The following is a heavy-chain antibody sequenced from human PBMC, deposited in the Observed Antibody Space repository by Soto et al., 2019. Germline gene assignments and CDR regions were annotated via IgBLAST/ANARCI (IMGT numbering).Heavy chain of an antibody. CDR1: GLTFSSYA. J-gene: IGHJ2*01. CDR2: ISSGGGST. Sequence: EVQLLESGGGLVQPGGSLRLSCAASGLTFSSYAMSWVRQAPGKGLEWVSGISSGGGSTYYADSVKGRFTVSRDKSKNTLFLQMNSLRAEYTALYYGAQIPPASDYSDITGYQWYFDLWVRGTMVTVSA. V-gene: IGHV3-23*01. CDR3: AQIPPASDYSDITGYQWYFDL. D-gene: IGHD3-22*01.